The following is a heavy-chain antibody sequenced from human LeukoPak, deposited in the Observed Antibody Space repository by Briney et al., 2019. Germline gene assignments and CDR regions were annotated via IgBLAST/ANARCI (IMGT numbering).Heavy chain of an antibody. V-gene: IGHV3-33*06. J-gene: IGHJ4*02. CDR3: AKVTGDYYDTSGAFDY. CDR2: IWPDGSND. Sequence: GGSLRLSCAASGFTFSSYGMHWVRQAPGKGLEWVARIWPDGSNDDYADSVTGRFTISRDNSKNTLYLQMNSLRAEDTAIYYCAKVTGDYYDTSGAFDYWGQGTLVTVSS. D-gene: IGHD3-22*01. CDR1: GFTFSSYG.